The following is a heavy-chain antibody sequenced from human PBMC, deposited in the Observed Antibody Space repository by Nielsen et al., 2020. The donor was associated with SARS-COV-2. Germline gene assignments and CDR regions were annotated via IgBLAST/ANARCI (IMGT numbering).Heavy chain of an antibody. V-gene: IGHV1-69*10. Sequence: SVKVSCKVSGGNFNSFAISWVRQAPGQGLDWMGWIIPVLEIANYAQTFQGRVTIIADKTTSTASMELSSLTSEDTAVYYCARATVNTGYEIIDFWGQGTLVSVSS. CDR1: GGNFNSFA. J-gene: IGHJ4*02. CDR2: IIPVLEIA. D-gene: IGHD5-12*01. CDR3: ARATVNTGYEIIDF.